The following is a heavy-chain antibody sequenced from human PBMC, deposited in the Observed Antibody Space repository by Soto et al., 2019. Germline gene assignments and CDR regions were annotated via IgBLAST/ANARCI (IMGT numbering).Heavy chain of an antibody. CDR3: ARGHSGVRGVITYYYYYGMDV. CDR2: INHSGST. V-gene: IGHV4-34*01. CDR1: GGSFSGYY. D-gene: IGHD3-10*01. J-gene: IGHJ6*02. Sequence: SETLSLTCAVYGGSFSGYYWSWIRQPPGKGLEWIGEINHSGSTNYNPSLKSRVTISVDTSKNQFSLKLSSVTAADTAVYYCARGHSGVRGVITYYYYYGMDVWGQGTMVTVSS.